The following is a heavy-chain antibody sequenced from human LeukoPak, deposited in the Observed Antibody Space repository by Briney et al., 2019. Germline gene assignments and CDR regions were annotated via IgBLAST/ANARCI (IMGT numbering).Heavy chain of an antibody. J-gene: IGHJ4*02. V-gene: IGHV5-51*01. CDR2: IYPGDSDT. CDR1: GYIFTNYW. D-gene: IGHD7-27*01. Sequence: NPGESLKISCKASGYIFTNYWIGWVRQLPGEGLEWMGIIYPGDSDTRYSPSSQGQVTISADNSINTAYLQWSSLKAADTAIYYCARRLTAEVWGQGTLVTVSS. CDR3: ARRLTAEV.